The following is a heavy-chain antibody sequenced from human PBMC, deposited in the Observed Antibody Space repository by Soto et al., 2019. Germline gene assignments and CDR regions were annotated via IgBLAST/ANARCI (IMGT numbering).Heavy chain of an antibody. D-gene: IGHD3-3*01. CDR3: ARNATFSDPRDGRKYDFFDY. J-gene: IGHJ4*02. CDR1: GGSISSYY. V-gene: IGHV4-59*01. Sequence: PSETLSLTCTVSGGSISSYYWSWIRQPPGKGLEWIGYIYYSGSTNYNPSLKSRVTISVDTSKNQFSLKLNSMTATDTAVYYCARNATFSDPRDGRKYDFFDYWGLGTLVTVSS. CDR2: IYYSGST.